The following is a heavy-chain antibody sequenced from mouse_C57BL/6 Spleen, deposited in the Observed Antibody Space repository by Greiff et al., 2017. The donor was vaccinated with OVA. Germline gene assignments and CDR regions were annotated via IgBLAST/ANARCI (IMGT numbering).Heavy chain of an antibody. CDR1: GYTFTSYW. J-gene: IGHJ1*03. CDR3: ARYGWLHWYFDV. CDR2: INPSNGGT. D-gene: IGHD2-3*01. V-gene: IGHV1-53*01. Sequence: QVQLKQPGTELVKPGASVKLSCKASGYTFTSYWMHWVKQRPGQGLEWIGNINPSNGGTNYNEKFKSKATLTVDKSSSTAYMQLSSLTSEDSAVYYCARYGWLHWYFDVWGTGTTVTVSS.